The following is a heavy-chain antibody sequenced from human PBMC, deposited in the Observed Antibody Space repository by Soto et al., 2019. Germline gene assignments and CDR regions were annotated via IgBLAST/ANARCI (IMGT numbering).Heavy chain of an antibody. D-gene: IGHD3-10*01. V-gene: IGHV5-51*01. CDR2: IYPGDSET. J-gene: IGHJ4*02. CDR1: GYSFSSYW. CDR3: ARLYCYGSGSYYPPHFSDF. Sequence: GESLKISCKASGYSFSSYWVGWVRQMPGKGLEWVAVIYPGDSETRYSPSFQGRVTISADKSINTAYVQWSSLKASDTAMYYCARLYCYGSGSYYPPHFSDFWGQGTLVTVSS.